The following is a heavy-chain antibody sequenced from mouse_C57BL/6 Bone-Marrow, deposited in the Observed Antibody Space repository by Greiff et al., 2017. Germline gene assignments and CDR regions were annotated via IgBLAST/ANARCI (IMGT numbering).Heavy chain of an antibody. CDR2: IYPRSGNT. Sequence: QVQLQQSGAELAKPGASVKLSCKASGYTFTSYGISWVKQRPGQGLEWIGVIYPRSGNTNYNEKFKGKATLTADKSSSTAYMELRSLTSEDSAVYVCVSLKGAMDYWCQGTAVTVSS. CDR1: GYTFTSYG. CDR3: VSLKGAMDY. V-gene: IGHV1-81*01. J-gene: IGHJ4*01.